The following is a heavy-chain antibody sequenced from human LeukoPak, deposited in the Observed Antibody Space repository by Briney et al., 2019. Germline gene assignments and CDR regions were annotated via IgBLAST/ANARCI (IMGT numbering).Heavy chain of an antibody. CDR1: GYTFTSYG. CDR2: ISAYNGNT. Sequence: PSVKVSCKASGYTFTSYGISWVRQAPGHGLEWMGWISAYNGNTNYAQKLQGRVTMTTDTSTSTAYMELRSLRSDDTAVYYCASDDYGDLSFDYWGQGTLVTVSS. CDR3: ASDDYGDLSFDY. J-gene: IGHJ4*02. D-gene: IGHD4-17*01. V-gene: IGHV1-18*01.